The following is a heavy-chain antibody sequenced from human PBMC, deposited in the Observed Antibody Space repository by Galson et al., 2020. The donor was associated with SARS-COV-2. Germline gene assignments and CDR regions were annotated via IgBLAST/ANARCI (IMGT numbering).Heavy chain of an antibody. CDR3: ASPYCSTTSCQYNWFES. CDR2: ISYDGSES. CDR1: GFSFDSYA. V-gene: IGHV3-30*04. J-gene: IGHJ5*01. Sequence: QLGESLKISCAASGFSFDSYAMHWVRQAPGKGLEWVAVISYDGSESYFADSVKGRFTISRDNSKNTMILQMNSLRAEDTAVYYCASPYCSTTSCQYNWFESWGQGTVVIVSS. D-gene: IGHD2-2*01.